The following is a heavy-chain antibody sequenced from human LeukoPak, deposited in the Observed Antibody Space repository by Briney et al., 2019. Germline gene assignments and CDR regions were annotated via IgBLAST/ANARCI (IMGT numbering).Heavy chain of an antibody. CDR2: IKQDGSEQ. J-gene: IGHJ6*03. V-gene: IGHV3-7*01. D-gene: IGHD2-2*01. Sequence: GGSLRLSCAASGFTFSSYAMSWVRQAPGKGLEWVANIKQDGSEQYYVDSVKGRFTISRDNAKNSLYLQMNSLRAEDTAVYYCARAPNIVVNFYMDVWGKGTTVTVSS. CDR3: ARAPNIVVNFYMDV. CDR1: GFTFSSYA.